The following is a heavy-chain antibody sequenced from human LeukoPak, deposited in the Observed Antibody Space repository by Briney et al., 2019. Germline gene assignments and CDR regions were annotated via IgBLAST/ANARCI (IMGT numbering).Heavy chain of an antibody. CDR3: ARRDISSGWSFDY. CDR2: IHTSGST. D-gene: IGHD6-19*01. J-gene: IGHJ4*02. V-gene: IGHV4-4*07. CDR1: GGSISNYH. Sequence: SETLSLTCTVSGGSISNYHWSWIRQPAGKGLEWIGQIHTSGSTNYNPPLKSRVSMPIDTTEDQVSLTIRSVTAADTAFYYCARRDISSGWSFDYWGQGTLATVSS.